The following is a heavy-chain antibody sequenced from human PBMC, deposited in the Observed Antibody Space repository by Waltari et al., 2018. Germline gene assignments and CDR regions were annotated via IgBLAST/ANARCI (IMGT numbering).Heavy chain of an antibody. CDR3: ARAAGSSWKNWFDP. V-gene: IGHV4-59*11. Sequence: QVQLQESGPGLVKPSETLSLTCTVSGGSLSSHYWSWIRQPPGKGLEWIGYIYYSGSTNYNPSLKSRVTISVDTSKNQFSLKLSSVTAADTAVYYCARAAGSSWKNWFDPWGQGTLVTVSS. D-gene: IGHD6-13*01. CDR2: IYYSGST. J-gene: IGHJ5*02. CDR1: GGSLSSHY.